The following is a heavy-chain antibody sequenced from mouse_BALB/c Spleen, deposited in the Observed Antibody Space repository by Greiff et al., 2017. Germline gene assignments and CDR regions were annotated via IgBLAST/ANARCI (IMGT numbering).Heavy chain of an antibody. D-gene: IGHD1-1*01. CDR3: TGACFYGIGFAY. CDR2: IYPGSGST. CDR1: GYTFTSYW. V-gene: IGHV1S22*01. J-gene: IGHJ3*01. Sequence: LQQPGSELVRPGASVKLSCKASGYTFTSYWMHWVKQRPGQGLEWIGNIYPGSGSTNYDEKFKSKATLTVDTSSSTAYMQLSSLTSEDSAVYYCTGACFYGIGFAYWGQGTRVTGAA.